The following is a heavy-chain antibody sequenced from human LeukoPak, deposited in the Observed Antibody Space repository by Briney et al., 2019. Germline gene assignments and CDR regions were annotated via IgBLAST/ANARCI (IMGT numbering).Heavy chain of an antibody. CDR2: ITGDGTIA. D-gene: IGHD3-16*01. Sequence: GGSLRLSCAASGINFHIHWIHWVRQAPGKGLEWVAHITGDGTIATHADSVKGRFTVSRDNAKNTLYLQMNGLRGDETAVYFCARVPTSSYGLDNWGQGTLVTVSS. CDR1: GINFHIHW. J-gene: IGHJ4*02. CDR3: ARVPTSSYGLDN. V-gene: IGHV3-74*03.